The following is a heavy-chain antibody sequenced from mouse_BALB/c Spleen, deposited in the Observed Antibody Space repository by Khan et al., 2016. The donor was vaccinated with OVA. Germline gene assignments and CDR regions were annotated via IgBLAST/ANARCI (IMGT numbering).Heavy chain of an antibody. D-gene: IGHD1-1*01. CDR1: GFTFNTYA. Sequence: EVQLVESGGGLVQPKGSLKLSCAASGFTFNTYAMNWVRQDPGKGLEWVARIRSKTNNYATYYADSVKDTFTISRDDSQSMLYLQMNNLKTEDTAMYYCVRHKNYYGEDAMDYWGQGTSVTVSS. CDR2: IRSKTNNYAT. J-gene: IGHJ4*01. CDR3: VRHKNYYGEDAMDY. V-gene: IGHV10-1*02.